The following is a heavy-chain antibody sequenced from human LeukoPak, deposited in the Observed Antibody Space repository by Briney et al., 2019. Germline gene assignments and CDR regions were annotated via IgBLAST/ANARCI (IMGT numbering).Heavy chain of an antibody. CDR1: GYTFTSYD. J-gene: IGHJ3*02. Sequence: ASVKVSCKASGYTFTSYDINWVRQATGQGLEWMGWMNPNSGNTGYAQKFRGRVTITRNTSISIAYMELSSLRSEDTAVYYCARGRINTGIVGATTPRAFDIWGQGTMVTVSS. CDR3: ARGRINTGIVGATTPRAFDI. V-gene: IGHV1-8*03. CDR2: MNPNSGNT. D-gene: IGHD1-26*01.